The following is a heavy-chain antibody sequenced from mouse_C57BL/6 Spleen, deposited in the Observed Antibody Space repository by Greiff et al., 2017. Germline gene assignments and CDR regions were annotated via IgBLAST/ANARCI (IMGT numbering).Heavy chain of an antibody. Sequence: QVQLQQPGAELVKPGASVKLSCKASGYTFTSYWMHWVKQRPGQGLEWIGMIHPTSGSTNYNEKFKGKATLTADKSSSTAYMQLSSLTSEDSAVYYCATLSRGYDFDYWGQGTTLTVSS. CDR1: GYTFTSYW. D-gene: IGHD2-2*01. CDR2: IHPTSGST. CDR3: ATLSRGYDFDY. J-gene: IGHJ2*01. V-gene: IGHV1-64*01.